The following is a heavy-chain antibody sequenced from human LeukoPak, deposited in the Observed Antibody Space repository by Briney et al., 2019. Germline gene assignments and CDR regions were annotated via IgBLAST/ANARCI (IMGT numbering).Heavy chain of an antibody. CDR2: ISGSGGST. V-gene: IGHV3-23*01. Sequence: GGSLRLSCVSSGFSFSNYAMSWVRQAPGKGLEWVSSISGSGGSTHYADSVKGRFTISRDKTKNTLYLQMNSLRAEDTAVYYCAKSAYYDASGYYREYYFDYWGQGALVTVSS. D-gene: IGHD3-22*01. CDR1: GFSFSNYA. CDR3: AKSAYYDASGYYREYYFDY. J-gene: IGHJ4*02.